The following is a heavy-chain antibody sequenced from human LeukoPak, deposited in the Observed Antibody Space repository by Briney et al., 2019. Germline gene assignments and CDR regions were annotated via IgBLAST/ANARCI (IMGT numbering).Heavy chain of an antibody. CDR3: TRDRDMVRGAYYYYYMDV. J-gene: IGHJ6*03. Sequence: GGSLRLSCAASGFTFSSYSMNWVRQAPGKGLEWVGFIRSKAYGGTTEYAASVKGRFTISRDDSKSIAYLQMNSLKTEDTAVYYCTRDRDMVRGAYYYYYMDVWGKGTTVTVSS. D-gene: IGHD3-10*01. V-gene: IGHV3-49*04. CDR2: IRSKAYGGTT. CDR1: GFTFSSYS.